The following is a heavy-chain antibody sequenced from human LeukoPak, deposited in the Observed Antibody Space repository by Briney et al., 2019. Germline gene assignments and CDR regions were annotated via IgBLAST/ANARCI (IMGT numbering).Heavy chain of an antibody. D-gene: IGHD1-7*01. V-gene: IGHV3-30-3*01. Sequence: QPGGSLRLSCAASGFTFSSYAMHWVRQAPGKGLEWVAVISYDGSNKYYADSVKGRFTISRDNSKNTLYLQMNSLRAEDTAVYYCAKDFGWNYVGWFDPWGQGTLVTVSS. CDR2: ISYDGSNK. CDR3: AKDFGWNYVGWFDP. CDR1: GFTFSSYA. J-gene: IGHJ5*02.